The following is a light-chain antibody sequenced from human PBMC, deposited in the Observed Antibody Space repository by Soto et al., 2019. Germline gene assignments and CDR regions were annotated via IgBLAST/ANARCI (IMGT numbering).Light chain of an antibody. CDR3: SSYTTSSTLV. Sequence: QSALTQPASVSGSPGQSITISCTGTSSDVGGYNFVSWYQQYPGTAPKVMIYEVNNRPSGVSDRFSGSKSGNTASLTISGLQAEEEADYYCSSYTTSSTLVFGTGTKVTVL. CDR1: SSDVGGYNF. CDR2: EVN. J-gene: IGLJ1*01. V-gene: IGLV2-14*01.